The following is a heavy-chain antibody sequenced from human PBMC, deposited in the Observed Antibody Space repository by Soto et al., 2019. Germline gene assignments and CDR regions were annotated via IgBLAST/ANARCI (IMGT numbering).Heavy chain of an antibody. Sequence: SVKVSCKASGGTFSSYAISWVRQAPGQGLEWMGGIIPIFGTANYAQKFQGRVTITADESTSTAYMELSSLRSEDTAVYYCARDRRQLVKYYYGMDVWGQGTTVTVSS. CDR1: GGTFSSYA. J-gene: IGHJ6*02. V-gene: IGHV1-69*13. CDR2: IIPIFGTA. CDR3: ARDRRQLVKYYYGMDV. D-gene: IGHD6-13*01.